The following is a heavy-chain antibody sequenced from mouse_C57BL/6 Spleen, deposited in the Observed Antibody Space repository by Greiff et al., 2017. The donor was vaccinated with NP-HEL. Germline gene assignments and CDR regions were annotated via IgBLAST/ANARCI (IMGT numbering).Heavy chain of an antibody. CDR2: ISDGGSYT. V-gene: IGHV5-4*03. CDR3: ARGVYYGNYVGWYFDV. Sequence: DVMLVESGGGLVKPGGSLKLSCAASGFTFSSYAMSWVRQTPEKRLEWVATISDGGSYTYYPDNVKGRFTISRDNAKNNLYLQMSHLKSEDTAMYYCARGVYYGNYVGWYFDVWGTGTTVTVSS. CDR1: GFTFSSYA. D-gene: IGHD2-1*01. J-gene: IGHJ1*03.